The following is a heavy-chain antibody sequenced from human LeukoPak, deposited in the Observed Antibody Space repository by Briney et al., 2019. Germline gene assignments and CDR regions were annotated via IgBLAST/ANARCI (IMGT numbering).Heavy chain of an antibody. V-gene: IGHV1-3*01. CDR2: INAGNGNT. J-gene: IGHJ4*02. Sequence: ASVKVSCKASGYTFTTYAMHRVRQAPGQRLEWMGWINAGNGNTKYSQKFQARVTITRDTSASTAYMELSSLGSEDTAVYYCARDPIGSRWPYYFDFWGQGTLVTVSS. D-gene: IGHD6-13*01. CDR3: ARDPIGSRWPYYFDF. CDR1: GYTFTTYA.